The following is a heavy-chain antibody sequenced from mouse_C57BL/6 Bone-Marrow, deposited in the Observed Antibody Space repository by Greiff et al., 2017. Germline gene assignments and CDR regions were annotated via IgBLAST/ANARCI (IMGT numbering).Heavy chain of an antibody. V-gene: IGHV1-50*01. CDR3: ALDGYYGGYYFDY. CDR2: IDPSDSYT. J-gene: IGHJ2*01. Sequence: QVQLQQPGAELVKPGASVKLSCKASGYTFTSYWMQWVKQRPGQGLEWIGEIDPSDSYTNYNQKFKGKATLTVDTSSSTASMQLSSLTSEDSAVYYCALDGYYGGYYFDYWGQGTTLTVSS. CDR1: GYTFTSYW. D-gene: IGHD2-3*01.